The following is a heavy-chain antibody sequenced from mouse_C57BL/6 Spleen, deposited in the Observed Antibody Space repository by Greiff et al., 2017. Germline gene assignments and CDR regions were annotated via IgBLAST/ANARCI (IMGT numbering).Heavy chain of an antibody. J-gene: IGHJ4*01. CDR1: GYTFTDYE. V-gene: IGHV1-15*01. D-gene: IGHD1-1*01. CDR3: TLVARDYAMDY. CDR2: IDPETGGT. Sequence: QVHVKQSGAELVRPGASVTLSCKASGYTFTDYEMHWVKQTPVHGLEWIGAIDPETGGTAYNQKFKGKAILTADKSSSTAYMELRSLTSEDSAVYYCTLVARDYAMDYWGQGTSVTVSS.